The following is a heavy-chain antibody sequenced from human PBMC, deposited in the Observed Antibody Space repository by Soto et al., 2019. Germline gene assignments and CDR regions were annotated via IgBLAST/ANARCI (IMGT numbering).Heavy chain of an antibody. CDR2: VNNDGSGT. Sequence: VGSLRLSCAAYGYTFSSDWIHWFRQAPGKGLVWVSLVNNDGSGTAYADSVEGRFTISRDNAKNTVYLQLNSLRAEDTAVYYCGRGGSEHAMDVWGQATTVTVSS. V-gene: IGHV3-74*01. J-gene: IGHJ6*02. CDR1: GYTFSSDW. CDR3: GRGGSEHAMDV.